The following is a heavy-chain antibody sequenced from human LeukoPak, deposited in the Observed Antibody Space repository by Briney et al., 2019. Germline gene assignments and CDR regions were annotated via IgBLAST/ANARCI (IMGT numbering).Heavy chain of an antibody. V-gene: IGHV1-2*02. CDR3: ARASSGWGGFDY. CDR1: GYTFTGYY. CDR2: INPNSGGT. J-gene: IGHJ4*02. D-gene: IGHD6-19*01. Sequence: ASVKVSCKASGYTFTGYYMHWVRQAPGRGLEWMGWINPNSGGTNYAQKFQGRVTMTRDTSISTAYMELSRLRSDDTAVYYCARASSGWGGFDYWGQGTLVTVSS.